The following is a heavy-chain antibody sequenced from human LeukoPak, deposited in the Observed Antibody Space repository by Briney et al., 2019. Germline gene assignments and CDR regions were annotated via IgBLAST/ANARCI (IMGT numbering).Heavy chain of an antibody. V-gene: IGHV3-21*01. CDR3: ARGGTVAGNNYFDY. CDR1: GFTFTTYS. Sequence: PGGSLRLSCAASGFTFTTYSMNWVRQAPGKGLEWVSSISSSGNYIYYADSVKGRFTISRDYAKNSLYLQMNSLRAEDTAVYYCARGGTVAGNNYFDYWGQGTLVTVSS. D-gene: IGHD6-19*01. J-gene: IGHJ4*02. CDR2: ISSSGNYI.